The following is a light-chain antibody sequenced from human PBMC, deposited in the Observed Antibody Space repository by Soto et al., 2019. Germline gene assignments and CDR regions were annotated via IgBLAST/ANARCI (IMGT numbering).Light chain of an antibody. J-gene: IGKJ5*01. Sequence: ESVLTQSPGTLSLSPGERATLSCRASQSVSNNYLAWYQQKPGQSPRLLIYGASNRATGIPDRFSGSGSGTDFTLTVSRLEPEDFALYYCQQYGNSPITFGQGTRLEIK. CDR1: QSVSNNY. CDR2: GAS. CDR3: QQYGNSPIT. V-gene: IGKV3-20*01.